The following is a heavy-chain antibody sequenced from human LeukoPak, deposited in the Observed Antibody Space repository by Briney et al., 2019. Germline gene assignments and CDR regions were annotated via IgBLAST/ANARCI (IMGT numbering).Heavy chain of an antibody. CDR2: IYRSGST. Sequence: SETLSLTCTVSGDSIYSTYYYWSWIRQPAEKGLEWIGRIYRSGSTNYNPSFKSRVTISVDTSKNHFSLKLNSVTAADTAVYYCARDLRGGWFDPWGQGTLVTVSS. CDR3: ARDLRGGWFDP. V-gene: IGHV4-61*02. CDR1: GDSIYSTYYY. D-gene: IGHD3-10*01. J-gene: IGHJ5*02.